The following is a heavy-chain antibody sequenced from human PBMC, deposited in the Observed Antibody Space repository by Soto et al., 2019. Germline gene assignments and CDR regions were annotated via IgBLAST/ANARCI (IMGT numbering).Heavy chain of an antibody. J-gene: IGHJ4*02. CDR3: ARHRYSYGVYYFDY. CDR2: IYYSGST. CDR1: GGSISNYY. Sequence: PSETLSLTCIVSGGSISNYYWSWIRQPPGKGLVWIVYIYYSGSTNYNPSLTSRVTISVDTSKNQFSLKLSSVTAADTAVYYCARHRYSYGVYYFDYWGQGTLVTVS. D-gene: IGHD5-18*01. V-gene: IGHV4-59*08.